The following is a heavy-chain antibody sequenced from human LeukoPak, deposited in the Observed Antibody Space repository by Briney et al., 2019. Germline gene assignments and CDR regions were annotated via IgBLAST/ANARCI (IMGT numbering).Heavy chain of an antibody. Sequence: GGSLRLSCAASGFTFSSYSMNWVRQAPGKGLEWVSYISSSSSTIYYADSVKGRFTISRDNAKNSLYLQMNSLRAEDTAVYYCARPPSYFYYYYMDVWDKGTTVTVSS. D-gene: IGHD2-21*01. J-gene: IGHJ6*03. CDR3: ARPPSYFYYYYMDV. CDR2: ISSSSSTI. V-gene: IGHV3-48*01. CDR1: GFTFSSYS.